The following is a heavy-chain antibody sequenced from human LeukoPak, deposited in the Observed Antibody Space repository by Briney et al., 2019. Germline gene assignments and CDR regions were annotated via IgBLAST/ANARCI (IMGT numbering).Heavy chain of an antibody. CDR2: IFPADSDT. CDR3: ARVGYSSYGMDV. J-gene: IGHJ6*03. Sequence: GESLKISCKGSGYSFTNTWIAWVRQMPGKGLEWMGSIFPADSDTSPPFRGQVTISADKSTSTAYLQWSSLKASDTAIYYCARVGYSSYGMDVWGKGTTVTVSS. V-gene: IGHV5-51*01. CDR1: GYSFTNTW. D-gene: IGHD3-22*01.